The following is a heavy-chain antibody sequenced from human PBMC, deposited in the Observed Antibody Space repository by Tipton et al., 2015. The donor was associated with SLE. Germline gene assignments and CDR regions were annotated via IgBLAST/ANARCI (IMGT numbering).Heavy chain of an antibody. CDR2: IYSSGSA. CDR3: ARVGGSNWQFFDY. D-gene: IGHD6-13*01. V-gene: IGHV4-34*11. J-gene: IGHJ4*02. CDR1: GGSFSGYY. Sequence: LRLSCAVYGGSFSGYYWAWIRQPPGKGLEWIGYIYSSGSANYNPSLKSRATISVDTSKNQFSLKLSSVTAADTAVYFCARVGGSNWQFFDYWGQGVLVTVSS.